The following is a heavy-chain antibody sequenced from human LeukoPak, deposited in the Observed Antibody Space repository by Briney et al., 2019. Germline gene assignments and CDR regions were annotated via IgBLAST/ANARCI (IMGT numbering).Heavy chain of an antibody. CDR3: ARELLYYYGMDV. J-gene: IGHJ6*02. CDR1: GFTFSSYA. D-gene: IGHD2-21*02. V-gene: IGHV3-30-3*01. CDR2: ISYDGSNK. Sequence: GRSLRLSCAASGFTFSSYAMHWVRQAPGKGLEWVAVISYDGSNKYYADSVKGRFTISRDSSKNTLYLQMNSLRAEDTAVYYCARELLYYYGMDVWGQGTTVTVSS.